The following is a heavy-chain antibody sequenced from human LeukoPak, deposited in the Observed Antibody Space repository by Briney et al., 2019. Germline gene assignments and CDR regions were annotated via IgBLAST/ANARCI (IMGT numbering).Heavy chain of an antibody. D-gene: IGHD3-3*01. V-gene: IGHV3-15*01. Sequence: GGSLRLSCAASGFTFSNAWMSWDRQSPGEGLEWDGRIKSKTDGGTRDYAAPVKGRFTIPRDDSKNTLNLQMNSLKTENTAVYYCTADRLPLRFLEWLTYYFDYWGQGTLVTVSS. J-gene: IGHJ4*02. CDR3: TADRLPLRFLEWLTYYFDY. CDR1: GFTFSNAW. CDR2: IKSKTDGGTR.